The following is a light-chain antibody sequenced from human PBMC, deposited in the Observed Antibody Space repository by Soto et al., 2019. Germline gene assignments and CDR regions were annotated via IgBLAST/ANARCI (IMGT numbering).Light chain of an antibody. CDR3: SSYAGSNTYV. Sequence: QSALTQPPSASESLGQSVTISCTGTSSDVGGYNYVSWYQHHPGKAPKLMIYEVTKRPSGVPDCFSGSKSGNTASLTVSGLQAEDEADYYCSSYAGSNTYVFGTGTKVTVL. V-gene: IGLV2-8*01. CDR2: EVT. CDR1: SSDVGGYNY. J-gene: IGLJ1*01.